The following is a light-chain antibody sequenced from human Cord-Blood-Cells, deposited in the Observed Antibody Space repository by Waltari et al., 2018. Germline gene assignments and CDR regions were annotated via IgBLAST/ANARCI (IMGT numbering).Light chain of an antibody. CDR1: SSDVCGYNY. J-gene: IGLJ1*01. CDR3: SSYAGSNNFV. V-gene: IGLV2-8*01. CDR2: EVS. Sequence: QSALTQPPSAPGSPGHSVTISCTGTSSDVCGYNYFSWYQQHPGKAPKLMIYEVSKRPSGVPDRFSGSKSGNTASLTVSGLQAEDEADYYCSSYAGSNNFVFGTGTKVTVL.